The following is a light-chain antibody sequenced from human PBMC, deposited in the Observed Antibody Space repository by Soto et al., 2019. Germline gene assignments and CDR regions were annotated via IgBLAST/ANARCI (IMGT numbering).Light chain of an antibody. J-gene: IGKJ1*01. CDR1: QSVGSN. V-gene: IGKV3-15*01. CDR3: QQYNKWPRT. Sequence: EIVMTQSPATLSVSPGERATLSCRASQSVGSNLAWYQQKAGQAPRLLIGGASTRATGIPARFSGSGSGTEFTLTISSLQSEDSAVYFCQQYNKWPRTFGQGTNVEMK. CDR2: GAS.